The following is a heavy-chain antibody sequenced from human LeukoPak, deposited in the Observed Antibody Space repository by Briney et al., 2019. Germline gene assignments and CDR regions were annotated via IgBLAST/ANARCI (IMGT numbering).Heavy chain of an antibody. Sequence: SSETLSLTCTVSGGSISSYYWSWIRQPPGKGLEWIGYIYYSGSTNYNPSLKSRVTISVDTSKNQFSLKLSSVTAADTAVYYCARVRKGAADTYFDYWGQGTLVTVSS. D-gene: IGHD3-10*01. J-gene: IGHJ4*02. CDR1: GGSISSYY. V-gene: IGHV4-59*12. CDR2: IYYSGST. CDR3: ARVRKGAADTYFDY.